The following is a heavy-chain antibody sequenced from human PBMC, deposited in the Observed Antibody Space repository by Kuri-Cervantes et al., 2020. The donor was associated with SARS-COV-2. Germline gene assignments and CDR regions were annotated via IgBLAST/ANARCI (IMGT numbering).Heavy chain of an antibody. CDR3: ARLIAPGESSGSGWNDY. CDR1: GFTFSYYW. D-gene: IGHD6-19*01. Sequence: GESLKISCAASGFTFSYYWMSWVRQAPGKGLEWVANINQDGSEKYYVGSVKGRFTISRDNAKNSLYLQMNSLRAEDTAVYYCARLIAPGESSGSGWNDYWGQGTLVTVSS. CDR2: INQDGSEK. J-gene: IGHJ4*02. V-gene: IGHV3-7*02.